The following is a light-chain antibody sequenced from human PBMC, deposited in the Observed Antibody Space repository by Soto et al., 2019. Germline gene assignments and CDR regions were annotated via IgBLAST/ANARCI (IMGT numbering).Light chain of an antibody. CDR2: KAS. J-gene: IGKJ1*01. CDR1: QSITGW. Sequence: DIHMTQCPSTLSASGGDRFTIAFRSSQSITGWLAWFQQKPGKAPKLLISKASSLQNGVPSRFSGSGSGTDFTLTISSLQPDDFATYYCQQYNPYSPWTFGQGTKVDIK. V-gene: IGKV1-5*03. CDR3: QQYNPYSPWT.